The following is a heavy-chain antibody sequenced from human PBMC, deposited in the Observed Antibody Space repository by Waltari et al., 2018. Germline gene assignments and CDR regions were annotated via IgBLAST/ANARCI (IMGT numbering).Heavy chain of an antibody. Sequence: EVQLVETGGGLIQPGGSLRLSCAASGFTVSSNYMSWVGQAPGKGLVWVSVIVGGGSTYSAYSVKGRFTNSRDNSKNTLYLQMNSLRAEDTAVYYCASDRFDYGSGEYYWGQGTLVTVSS. V-gene: IGHV3-53*02. J-gene: IGHJ4*02. D-gene: IGHD3-10*01. CDR3: ASDRFDYGSGEYY. CDR2: IVGGGST. CDR1: GFTVSSNY.